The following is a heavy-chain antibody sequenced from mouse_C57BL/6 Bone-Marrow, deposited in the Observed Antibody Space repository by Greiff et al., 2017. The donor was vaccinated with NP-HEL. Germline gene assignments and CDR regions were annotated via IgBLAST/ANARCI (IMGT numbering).Heavy chain of an antibody. CDR1: GFTFSNYW. Sequence: EVQRVESGGGLVQPGGSMKLSCVASGFTFSNYWMNWVRQSPEKGLEWVAQIRLKSDNYATHYAESVKGRFTISRDDSKSSVYLQMNNLRAEDTGIYYGTGEDYGSSWDYWGQGTTLAVSS. CDR3: TGEDYGSSWDY. J-gene: IGHJ2*01. CDR2: IRLKSDNYAT. D-gene: IGHD1-1*01. V-gene: IGHV6-3*01.